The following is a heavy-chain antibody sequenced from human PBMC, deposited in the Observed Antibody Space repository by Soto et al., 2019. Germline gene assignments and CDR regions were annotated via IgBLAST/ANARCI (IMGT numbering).Heavy chain of an antibody. CDR1: GLTVCTNP. CDR2: IYTGGGT. CDR3: ARDGSGH. Sequence: EVQLVESGGGLVQPGGSLRLSCAASGLTVCTNPMSWVRQAPGKGLEWVSVIYTGGGTHYADSVKGRFTISRDNSKNTVNLQMNSLRPEDTAVYYWARDGSGHWGQGTLVTVSS. J-gene: IGHJ4*02. V-gene: IGHV3-66*01.